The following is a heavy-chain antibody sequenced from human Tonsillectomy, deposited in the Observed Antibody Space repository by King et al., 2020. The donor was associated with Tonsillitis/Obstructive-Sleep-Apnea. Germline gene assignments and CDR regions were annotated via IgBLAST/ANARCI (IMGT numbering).Heavy chain of an antibody. D-gene: IGHD5-18*01. Sequence: VQLQQWGAGLLKPSETLSLTCAVYGGSFRGYYWSWIRQPPGKGLEWIGEINHSGSTTYNPSLKSRVTISVDTSKNQFSLKLSSVTAADTGVYYCARGGYSNWFDPWGQGTLVTVSS. CDR1: GGSFRGYY. CDR3: ARGGYSNWFDP. J-gene: IGHJ5*02. CDR2: INHSGST. V-gene: IGHV4-34*01.